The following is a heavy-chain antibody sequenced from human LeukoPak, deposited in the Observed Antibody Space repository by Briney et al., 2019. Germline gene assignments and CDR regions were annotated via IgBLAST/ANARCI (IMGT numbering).Heavy chain of an antibody. V-gene: IGHV3-7*05. CDR2: INRDGSEK. CDR3: GRGPGYRSDY. Sequence: PGGSLRLSCAASGLTFNTYWMTWVRQAPGKGLEWVANINRDGSEKNYVGSVRGRFTFSRDNTKDSLYLQMNSLTVEDTAVYYCGRGPGYRSDYWGQGTLVTVSS. CDR1: GLTFNTYW. D-gene: IGHD5-12*01. J-gene: IGHJ4*02.